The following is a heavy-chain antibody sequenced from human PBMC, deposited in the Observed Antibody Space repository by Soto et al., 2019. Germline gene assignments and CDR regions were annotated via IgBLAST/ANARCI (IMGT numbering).Heavy chain of an antibody. J-gene: IGHJ5*02. V-gene: IGHV1-69*13. D-gene: IGHD5-18*01. CDR1: GGTFSSYA. CDR3: AAGRYSYEGNWFDP. CDR2: IIPIFGTA. Sequence: ASVKVSCKASGGTFSSYAISWVRQAPGQGLEWMGGIIPIFGTANYAQKFQGRVTITADESTSTAYMELSSLRSEDTAVYYCAAGRYSYEGNWFDPWGQGTLVTVSS.